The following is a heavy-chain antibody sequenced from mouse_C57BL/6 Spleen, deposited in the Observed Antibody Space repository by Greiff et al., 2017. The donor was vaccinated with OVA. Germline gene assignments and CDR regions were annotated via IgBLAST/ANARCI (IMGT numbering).Heavy chain of an antibody. Sequence: VHVKQSGPVLVKPGASVKMSCKASGYTFTDYYMNWVKQSHGKSLEWIGVINPYNGGTSYNQKFKGKATLTVDKSSSTAYMELNSLTSEDSAVYYCARRGGSVYFDVWGTGTTVTVSS. CDR3: ARRGGSVYFDV. CDR1: GYTFTDYY. D-gene: IGHD1-1*01. CDR2: INPYNGGT. J-gene: IGHJ1*03. V-gene: IGHV1-19*01.